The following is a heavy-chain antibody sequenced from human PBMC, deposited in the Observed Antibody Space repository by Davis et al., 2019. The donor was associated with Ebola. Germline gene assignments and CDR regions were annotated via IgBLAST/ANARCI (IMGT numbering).Heavy chain of an antibody. CDR1: GYTFTSYG. CDR2: ISAYNGNT. V-gene: IGHV1-18*04. CDR3: ARDGVQLELYYYGMDV. D-gene: IGHD1-1*01. J-gene: IGHJ6*02. Sequence: AASVKVSCKASGYTFTSYGISWVRQAPGQGLEWMGWISAYNGNTNYAQKLQGRVTMTTDTSTSTAYMELRSLRSDDTAVYYCARDGVQLELYYYGMDVWGQGTTVTVSS.